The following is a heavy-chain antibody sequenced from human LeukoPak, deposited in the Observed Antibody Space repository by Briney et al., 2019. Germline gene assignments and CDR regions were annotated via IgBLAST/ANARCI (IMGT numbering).Heavy chain of an antibody. CDR2: IYYSGST. Sequence: SETLSLTCTVSGGSISSSSYYWGWIRQPPGKGLEWIGSIYYSGSTYYNPSLKSRVTISVDTSKNQFSLKLSSVTAADTAVYYCARVKEQLESYWYFDLWGRGTLVTVSS. J-gene: IGHJ2*01. CDR3: ARVKEQLESYWYFDL. CDR1: GGSISSSSYY. V-gene: IGHV4-39*07. D-gene: IGHD6-13*01.